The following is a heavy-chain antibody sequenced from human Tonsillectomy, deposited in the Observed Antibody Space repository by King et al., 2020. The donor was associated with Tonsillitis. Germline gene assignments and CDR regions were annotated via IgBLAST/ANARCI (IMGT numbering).Heavy chain of an antibody. CDR2: INHSGST. D-gene: IGHD3-10*01. CDR3: ARAISMVRGVIYDDY. CDR1: GGSFSDYY. J-gene: IGHJ4*02. Sequence: VQLQQWGAGLLKPSETLSLTCAVYGGSFSDYYWSWIRQPPGKGLEWIGEINHSGSTNYNPSLKSRVTISVDTSKNQFSLKLSSVTAADTAVYYCARAISMVRGVIYDDYWGQGTLVTVSS. V-gene: IGHV4-34*01.